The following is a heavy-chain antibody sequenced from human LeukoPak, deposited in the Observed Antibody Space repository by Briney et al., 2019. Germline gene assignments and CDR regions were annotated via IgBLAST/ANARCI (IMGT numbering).Heavy chain of an antibody. CDR2: ISAYNGNT. CDR1: GYTFTSYG. V-gene: IGHV1-18*01. Sequence: ASVKVSCKASGYTFTSYGISWVRQAPGQGLEWMGWISAYNGNTNYAQKLQGRVTMTTDTSTSTAYMELRSLRSDDTAVYFCARDNSVGDYAWWFDPWGQGTLVTVSS. CDR3: ARDNSVGDYAWWFDP. J-gene: IGHJ5*02. D-gene: IGHD1-26*01.